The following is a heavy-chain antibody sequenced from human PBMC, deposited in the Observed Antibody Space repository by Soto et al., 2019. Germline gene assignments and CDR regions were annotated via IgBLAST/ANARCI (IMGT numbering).Heavy chain of an antibody. CDR3: AKGGSGTHDFDY. CDR1: GFTFSNYA. V-gene: IGHV3-23*01. J-gene: IGHJ4*02. Sequence: PGGSLRLSCAASGFTFSNYAMSWVRQAPGMVLECVSAISGCGGSTHYADSVKGRFTISRDNSKSMLYVQMNSLIVEDTAVYYCAKGGSGTHDFDYWGQGTLVTVS. D-gene: IGHD3-10*01. CDR2: ISGCGGST.